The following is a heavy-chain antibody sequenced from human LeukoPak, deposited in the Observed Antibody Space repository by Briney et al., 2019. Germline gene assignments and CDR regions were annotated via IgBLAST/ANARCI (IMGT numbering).Heavy chain of an antibody. J-gene: IGHJ3*02. CDR3: ARVLESYYDSSGPNAFDI. CDR1: GGSISSSSYY. Sequence: SETLSLTCTVSGGSISSSSYYWGWIRQPPGKGLEWIGRIYYSGSTYYNPSLKSRVTISGDTSKNQFSLKLSSVTAADTAVYYCARVLESYYDSSGPNAFDIWGQGTMVTVSS. CDR2: IYYSGST. V-gene: IGHV4-39*07. D-gene: IGHD3-22*01.